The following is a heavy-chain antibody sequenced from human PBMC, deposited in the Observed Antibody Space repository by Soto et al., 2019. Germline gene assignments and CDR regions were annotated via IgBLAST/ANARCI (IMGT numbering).Heavy chain of an antibody. CDR2: IDPSDSYT. CDR3: ARHRANYDILTGYTSSGEVYDP. CDR1: GYSFTSYW. Sequence: PGESLKISCKGSGYSFTSYWISWVRQMPGKGLEWMGRIDPSDSYTNYSPSFQGHVTISADKSISTAYLQWSSLKASDTAMYYCARHRANYDILTGYTSSGEVYDPWGQGTLVTVSS. V-gene: IGHV5-10-1*01. D-gene: IGHD3-9*01. J-gene: IGHJ5*02.